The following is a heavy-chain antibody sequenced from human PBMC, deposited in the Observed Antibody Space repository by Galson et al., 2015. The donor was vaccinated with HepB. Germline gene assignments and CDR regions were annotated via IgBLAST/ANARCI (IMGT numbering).Heavy chain of an antibody. V-gene: IGHV3-7*03. CDR2: IKQDGSEK. J-gene: IGHJ3*02. CDR1: GFTFSSYW. Sequence: SLRLSCAASGFTFSSYWMSWVRQAPGKGLEWVANIKQDGSEKYYVDSVKGRFTISRDNAKNSLYLQMNSLRAEDTAVYYCARDGANWGDGGGANPHDAFDIWGQGTMVTVSS. D-gene: IGHD7-27*01. CDR3: ARDGANWGDGGGANPHDAFDI.